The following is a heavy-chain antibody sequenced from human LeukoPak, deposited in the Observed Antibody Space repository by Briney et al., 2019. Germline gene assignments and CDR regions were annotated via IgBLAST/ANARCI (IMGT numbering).Heavy chain of an antibody. V-gene: IGHV1-69*06. CDR2: IIPIFGTA. CDR3: ARHYGSGSYYYYYYGMDV. J-gene: IGHJ6*04. D-gene: IGHD3-10*01. CDR1: GGTFSSYA. Sequence: AVKVSCKASGGTFSSYAISWVRQAPGQGLEWMGGIIPIFGTANYAQKFQGRVTITADKSTSTAYMELSSLRSEDTAVYYCARHYGSGSYYYYYYGMDVWGKGTTVTVSS.